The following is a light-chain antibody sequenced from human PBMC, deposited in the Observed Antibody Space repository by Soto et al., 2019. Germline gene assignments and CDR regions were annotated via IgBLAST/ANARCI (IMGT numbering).Light chain of an antibody. Sequence: EIVLTQSPDTLSLSPGERATLSRRASQSVSSNLAWYQQKPGQAPRLLIYGASTRATGIPARFSGSGSGTEFTLTISSLQSEDFVVYYCQQYNNWRTFGQGTKVDIK. V-gene: IGKV3-15*01. J-gene: IGKJ1*01. CDR2: GAS. CDR3: QQYNNWRT. CDR1: QSVSSN.